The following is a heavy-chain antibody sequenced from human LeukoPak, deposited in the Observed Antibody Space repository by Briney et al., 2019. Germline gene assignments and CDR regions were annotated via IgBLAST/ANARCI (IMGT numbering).Heavy chain of an antibody. V-gene: IGHV4-61*02. CDR2: IYTSGST. Sequence: SQTLSLTCTVSGGSISGGSYYWSWIRQPAGKGLEWIGRIYTSGSTNYNPSLKSRVTMSVDTSKNQFSLKLSSVTAADTAVYYCARRSWTAGTTVGGQGTLVTVSS. CDR1: GGSISGGSYY. D-gene: IGHD1-1*01. CDR3: ARRSWTAGTTV. J-gene: IGHJ4*02.